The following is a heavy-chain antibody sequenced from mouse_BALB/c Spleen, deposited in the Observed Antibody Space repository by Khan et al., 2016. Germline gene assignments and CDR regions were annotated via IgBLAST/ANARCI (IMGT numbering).Heavy chain of an antibody. Sequence: EVQLQQSGPDLVKPSQSLSLTCTVTGYSITGGYSWHWIRQFPGDKLEWMGYIQYSGSTNYHPSLKRRISITRDISKNQFFLQLSSVTTEDTATYYGARDYYGGFAYWGQGTLGTVSA. J-gene: IGHJ3*01. D-gene: IGHD1-2*01. V-gene: IGHV3-1*02. CDR1: GYSITGGYS. CDR3: ARDYYGGFAY. CDR2: IQYSGST.